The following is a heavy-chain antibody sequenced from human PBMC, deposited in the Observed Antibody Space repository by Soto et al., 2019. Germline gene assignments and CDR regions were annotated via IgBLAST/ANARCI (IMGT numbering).Heavy chain of an antibody. CDR1: GGSFSGYY. J-gene: IGHJ6*02. V-gene: IGHV4-34*01. CDR2: INHSGST. Sequence: PSETLSLTCAVYGGSFSGYYWSWIRQPPGKGLEWIGEINHSGSTNYNPSLKSRVTISVDTSKNQFCLKLSSVTAADTAVYYCARETQVLRFLEWLPQTMDLRGQGATVTVSS. D-gene: IGHD3-3*01. CDR3: ARETQVLRFLEWLPQTMDL.